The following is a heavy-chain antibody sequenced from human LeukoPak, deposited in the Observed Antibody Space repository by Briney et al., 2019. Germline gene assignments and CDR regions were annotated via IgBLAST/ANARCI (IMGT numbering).Heavy chain of an antibody. D-gene: IGHD2/OR15-2a*01. Sequence: GGSLGLSCAASGFTFRSYWMHWVRQAPGKGLIWVSNINGDDSRTNYAASVKGRFTISRDNAKNTLDLQMNSLRAEDTAVYHCARANCNSSACRLDYWGQGTLVTVSS. CDR1: GFTFRSYW. V-gene: IGHV3-74*01. J-gene: IGHJ4*02. CDR2: INGDDSRT. CDR3: ARANCNSSACRLDY.